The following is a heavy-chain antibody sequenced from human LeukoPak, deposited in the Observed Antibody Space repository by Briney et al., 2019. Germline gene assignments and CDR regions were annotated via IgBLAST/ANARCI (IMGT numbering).Heavy chain of an antibody. CDR1: GGSISSSSYY. J-gene: IGHJ5*02. CDR2: IYTSGST. V-gene: IGHV4-61*02. Sequence: PSETLSLTCTVSGGSISSSSYYWSWIRQPAGKGLEWIGRIYTSGSTNYNPSLKSRVTMSVDTSKNQFSLKLSSVTAADTAVYYCARYGGGWYGNNWFDPWGQGTLVTVSS. CDR3: ARYGGGWYGNNWFDP. D-gene: IGHD6-19*01.